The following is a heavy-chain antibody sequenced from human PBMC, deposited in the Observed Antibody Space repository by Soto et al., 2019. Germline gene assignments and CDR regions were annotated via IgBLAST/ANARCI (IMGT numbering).Heavy chain of an antibody. CDR3: ARELDGIDV. V-gene: IGHV3-23*03. Sequence: GGSLRLSCAASGFTFSNYAMSWVRQAPGKGLEWVSVIYSGGSTYYADSVKGRFTISRDNAKNTLYLQMNSLRAEDTAVYYCARELDGIDVWGQGTTVTVSS. CDR1: GFTFSNYA. J-gene: IGHJ6*02. CDR2: IYSGGST.